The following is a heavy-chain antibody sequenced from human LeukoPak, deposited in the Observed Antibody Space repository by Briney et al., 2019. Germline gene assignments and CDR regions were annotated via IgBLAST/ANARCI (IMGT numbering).Heavy chain of an antibody. J-gene: IGHJ4*02. CDR2: IDWDDDK. D-gene: IGHD3-22*01. V-gene: IGHV2-70*11. CDR1: GFPLSTSGMC. Sequence: SGPALVKPTQTLTLTCTFSGFPLSTSGMCVSWIRQPPGKALEWLARIDWDDDKYYSTSLKTRLTISKDTSKNQVVLTMTNMDPVDTATYYCARMGLYDSSGYFDYWGQGTLVTVSS. CDR3: ARMGLYDSSGYFDY.